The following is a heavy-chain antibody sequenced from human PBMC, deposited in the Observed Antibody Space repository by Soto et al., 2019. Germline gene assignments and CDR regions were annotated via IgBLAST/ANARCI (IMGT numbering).Heavy chain of an antibody. CDR3: TRLSTTRAKVLVVLVATREGFDP. D-gene: IGHD2-15*01. CDR2: MDPNSGKA. V-gene: IGHV1-8*01. CDR1: GYTFTSYD. J-gene: IGHJ5*02. Sequence: QVQLVQSGAEVKKPGASVKVSCKASGYTFTSYDINWVRQASGQGLEWMGWMDPNSGKAGYAQKFQGRVTMTRDTSINTAYMELSNLRSEDTAVYDCTRLSTTRAKVLVVLVATREGFDPWGKGTLVTVSS.